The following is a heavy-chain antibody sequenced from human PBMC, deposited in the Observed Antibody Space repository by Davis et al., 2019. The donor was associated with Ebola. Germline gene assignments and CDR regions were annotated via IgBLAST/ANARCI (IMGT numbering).Heavy chain of an antibody. D-gene: IGHD4-17*01. CDR2: INPNSGGT. Sequence: AASVKVSCKASGYTFTGYYMHWVRQAPGQGLEWMGRINPNSGGTNYAQKFQGRVTMTRDTSITTAYMELSSLGSDDTALYYCARNTVTTESAAYFQHWGQGTLVTVSS. CDR3: ARNTVTTESAAYFQH. J-gene: IGHJ1*01. V-gene: IGHV1-2*06. CDR1: GYTFTGYY.